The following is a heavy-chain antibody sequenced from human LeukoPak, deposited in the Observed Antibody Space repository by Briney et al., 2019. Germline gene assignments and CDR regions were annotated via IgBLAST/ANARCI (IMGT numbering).Heavy chain of an antibody. CDR1: GGSISSYY. Sequence: PSQTLSLTCTVSGGSISSYYWSWIRQPPGKGLEWIGYIYYSGSTNYNPSLKSRVTISIDTSKNQFSLKLSSVTAADTVVYYCARGTRYSYIFDYWGQGTLVTVSS. J-gene: IGHJ4*02. CDR3: ARGTRYSYIFDY. CDR2: IYYSGST. V-gene: IGHV4-59*01. D-gene: IGHD5-18*01.